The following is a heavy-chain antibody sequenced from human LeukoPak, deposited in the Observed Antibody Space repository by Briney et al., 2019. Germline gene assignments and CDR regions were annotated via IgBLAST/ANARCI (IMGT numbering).Heavy chain of an antibody. CDR3: ARDGNYGSGTDFFDY. CDR1: GYTFTSYY. J-gene: IGHJ4*02. D-gene: IGHD3-10*01. CDR2: INPSGGST. V-gene: IGHV1-46*01. Sequence: ASVKVSCKASGYTFTSYYMHWVRQAPGQGLEWMGIINPSGGSTSYAQKFQGRVTMTRDMSTSTVYIELSSLRSEDTAVYYCARDGNYGSGTDFFDYWGQGTLVTVSS.